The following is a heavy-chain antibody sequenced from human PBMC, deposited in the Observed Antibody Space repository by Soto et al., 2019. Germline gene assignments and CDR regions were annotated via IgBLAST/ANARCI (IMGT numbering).Heavy chain of an antibody. CDR2: IGIYANT. J-gene: IGHJ4*02. V-gene: IGHV3-23*01. CDR1: GFTFSSYD. CDR3: AKESTAGSPGDYFDS. Sequence: GGSLRLSCAASGFTFSSYDINWVRQAPGKGLEWVSTIGIYANTYYAGSVKGRFTISRDDSRNTVYLQLNSLRVDDTAVYYCAKESTAGSPGDYFDSWGQGTLVTVSS.